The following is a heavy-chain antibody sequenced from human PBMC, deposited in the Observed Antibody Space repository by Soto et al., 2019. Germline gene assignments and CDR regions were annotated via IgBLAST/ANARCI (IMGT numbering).Heavy chain of an antibody. CDR2: IYYSGST. Sequence: SETLSLTCAVSGGSISSYYWSWIRQPPGKGLEWIGYIYYSGSTNYNPSLKSRVTISVDTSKNQFSLKLSSVTAADTAVYYCARGRGGWFINQLLNAFDIWGQGTMVTVSS. D-gene: IGHD2-2*01. J-gene: IGHJ3*02. CDR3: ARGRGGWFINQLLNAFDI. CDR1: GGSISSYY. V-gene: IGHV4-59*01.